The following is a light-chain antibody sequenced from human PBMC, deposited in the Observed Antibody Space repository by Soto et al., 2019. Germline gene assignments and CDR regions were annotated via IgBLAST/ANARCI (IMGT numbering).Light chain of an antibody. CDR2: EVS. CDR3: TSFTSSRTYV. J-gene: IGLJ1*01. Sequence: QSVLTQPASVSGSPGQSITISCTGTSSDVGGYNFVSWYQQHPDKAPRLMIYEVSNRPSGVSNRFSGSKSGNTASLTISGLQAEDEADYYCTSFTSSRTYVFGTGTKLTVL. V-gene: IGLV2-14*01. CDR1: SSDVGGYNF.